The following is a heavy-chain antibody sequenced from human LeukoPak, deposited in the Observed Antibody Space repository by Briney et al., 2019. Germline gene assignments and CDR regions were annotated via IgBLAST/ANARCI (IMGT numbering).Heavy chain of an antibody. V-gene: IGHV1-46*01. CDR3: AVYSSGWYP. CDR2: INPSGGST. CDR1: RYTFTSYY. J-gene: IGHJ5*02. Sequence: ASVTVSCKASRYTFTSYYMHWVRQAPGQGLEWMGIINPSGGSTVYAQKFQGRVTMTRDTSTSTVYMELSSLRSDDTAVYYCAVYSSGWYPWGQGTLVTVSS. D-gene: IGHD6-19*01.